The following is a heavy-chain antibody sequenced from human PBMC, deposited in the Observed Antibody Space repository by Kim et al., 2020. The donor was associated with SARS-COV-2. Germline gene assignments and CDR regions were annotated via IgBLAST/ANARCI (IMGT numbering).Heavy chain of an antibody. CDR1: GGSISSGGYY. J-gene: IGHJ4*02. Sequence: SETLSLTCTVSGGSISSGGYYWSWIRQHPGKGLEWIGYIYYSGSTYYNPSLKSRVTISVDTSKNQFSLKLSSVTAADTAVYYCARVVGYDFWSGRQGYFDYWGQGTLVTVSS. D-gene: IGHD3-3*01. CDR3: ARVVGYDFWSGRQGYFDY. V-gene: IGHV4-31*03. CDR2: IYYSGST.